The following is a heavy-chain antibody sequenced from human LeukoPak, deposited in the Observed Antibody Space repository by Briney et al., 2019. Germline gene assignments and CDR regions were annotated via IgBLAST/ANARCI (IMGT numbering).Heavy chain of an antibody. CDR1: GYTLTELS. Sequence: ASVKVSCTVSGYTLTELSMHWVRQAPGKGLEWMGGFDPEDGETIYAQKFQGRVTMTEDTSTDTAYMELSSLRSEDTAVYYCATGRYVVGVPWAFDIWGQGTMVTVSS. D-gene: IGHD2-15*01. CDR3: ATGRYVVGVPWAFDI. J-gene: IGHJ3*02. V-gene: IGHV1-24*01. CDR2: FDPEDGET.